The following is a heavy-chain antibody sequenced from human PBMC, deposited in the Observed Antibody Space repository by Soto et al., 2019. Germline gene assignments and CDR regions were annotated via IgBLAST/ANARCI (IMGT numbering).Heavy chain of an antibody. J-gene: IGHJ6*02. CDR3: ARGGYYGSGSYYNGKGHFYYGMDV. CDR1: GGSISSYY. CDR2: IYYSGST. Sequence: SETLSLTCTVSGGSISSYYWSWIRQPPGKGLEWIGYIYYSGSTNYNPSLKSRVTISVDTSKNQFSLKLSSVTAADTAVYYCARGGYYGSGSYYNGKGHFYYGMDVWGQGTTVTVSS. D-gene: IGHD3-10*01. V-gene: IGHV4-59*01.